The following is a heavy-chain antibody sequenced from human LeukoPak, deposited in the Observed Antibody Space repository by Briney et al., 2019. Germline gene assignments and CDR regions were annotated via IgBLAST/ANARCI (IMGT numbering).Heavy chain of an antibody. CDR2: ISSSSYI. CDR3: ARDGVYLDYVWGSYRPKTGDWFDP. CDR1: GFTFSSYS. J-gene: IGHJ5*02. D-gene: IGHD3-16*02. V-gene: IGHV3-21*01. Sequence: GGSLRLSCAASGFTFSSYSMNWVRQAPGKGLEWVSSISSSSYIYYADSVKGRFTISRDNAKNSLYLQMNSLRAEDTAVYYCARDGVYLDYVWGSYRPKTGDWFDPWGQGTLVTVSS.